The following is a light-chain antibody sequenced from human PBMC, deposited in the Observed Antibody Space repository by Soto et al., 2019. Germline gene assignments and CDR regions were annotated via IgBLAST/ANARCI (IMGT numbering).Light chain of an antibody. CDR2: AAA. V-gene: IGKV1-8*01. Sequence: AIRMTQSPSSFSASTGDRVTITCRASQGISSYLAWYQQKPGKAPNLLIYAAATLQRGAPSRFSGSGSGTDFTVTISRLQSEDFATYYCQQYFSYPYTFGQGTKLEI. CDR1: QGISSY. CDR3: QQYFSYPYT. J-gene: IGKJ2*01.